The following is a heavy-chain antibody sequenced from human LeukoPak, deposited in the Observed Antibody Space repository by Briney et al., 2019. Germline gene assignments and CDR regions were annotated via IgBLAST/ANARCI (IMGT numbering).Heavy chain of an antibody. Sequence: GGSLRLSCAASGFTFSTYAMTWVRQAPGKGREWVSVIGGSGGSTYYADSVKGRFTISRDNSKNTLYLQLNSLRAEDTAIYYCAKQLAGTVTNVDYRGQGTLVTVSS. CDR2: IGGSGGST. CDR3: AKQLAGTVTNVDY. D-gene: IGHD4-17*01. J-gene: IGHJ4*02. V-gene: IGHV3-23*01. CDR1: GFTFSTYA.